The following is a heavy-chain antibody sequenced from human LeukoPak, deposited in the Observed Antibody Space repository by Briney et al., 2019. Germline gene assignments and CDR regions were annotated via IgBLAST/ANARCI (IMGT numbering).Heavy chain of an antibody. Sequence: GGSLRLSCAVSGLTVSNAWMHWIRQAPGKGLEWVGRIKSKTDGGTTDYAAPVKGRFTISRDDSKNTLYLQMNSLKTEDTAVYYCTTEGHTYYGMDVWGQGTTVTVSS. CDR1: GLTVSNAW. CDR2: IKSKTDGGTT. V-gene: IGHV3-15*01. J-gene: IGHJ6*02. CDR3: TTEGHTYYGMDV.